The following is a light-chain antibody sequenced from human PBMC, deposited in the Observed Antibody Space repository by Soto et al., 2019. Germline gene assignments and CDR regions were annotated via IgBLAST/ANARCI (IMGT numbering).Light chain of an antibody. CDR2: DAS. V-gene: IGKV1-5*01. J-gene: IGKJ1*01. CDR1: QPIADY. CDR3: QQYNSYSST. Sequence: DVQMTQSPASLSASVGDRVTIACRAGQPIADYLNWYQQKPGEAPKVLIYDASSLESGVPSRFSGSGSGTEFTLTISSLQPDDFATYYCQQYNSYSSTFGQGTKVDIK.